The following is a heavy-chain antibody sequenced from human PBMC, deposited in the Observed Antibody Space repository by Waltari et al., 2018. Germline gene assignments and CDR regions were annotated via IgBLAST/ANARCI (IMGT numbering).Heavy chain of an antibody. V-gene: IGHV1-69*04. D-gene: IGHD2-2*01. J-gene: IGHJ3*02. CDR3: ASQGVVVVPAATGAFDI. CDR1: GGTFSSYA. Sequence: QVQLVQSGAEVKKPGSSVKVSCKASGGTFSSYAISWVRQAPGKGLEWMGGISPILGIANYAQKFQGRVTITADESTSTAYMELSSLRSEDTAVYYCASQGVVVVPAATGAFDIWGQGTMVTVSS. CDR2: ISPILGIA.